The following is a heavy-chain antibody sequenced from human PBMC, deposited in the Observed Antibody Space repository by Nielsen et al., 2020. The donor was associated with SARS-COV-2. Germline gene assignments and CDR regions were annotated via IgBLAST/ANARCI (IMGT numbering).Heavy chain of an antibody. CDR2: IYYSGST. Sequence: SDTLSLTCTVSGGSISSGGYYWSWIRQHPGKGLEWIGYIYYSGSTYYNPSLKSRVTISVDTSKNQFSLKLSSVTAADTAVYYCAREGRITGTTDWFDPWGQGTLVTVSS. V-gene: IGHV4-31*03. J-gene: IGHJ5*02. CDR1: GGSISSGGYY. D-gene: IGHD1-7*01. CDR3: AREGRITGTTDWFDP.